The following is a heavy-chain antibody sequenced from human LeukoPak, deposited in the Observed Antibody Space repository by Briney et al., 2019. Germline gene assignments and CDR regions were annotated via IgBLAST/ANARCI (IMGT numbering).Heavy chain of an antibody. J-gene: IGHJ1*01. Sequence: ASVKVSCKASGYTFIAYYMFWVRQAPGQGLEWMGWINPNSGATGHAQKFQGRVAMTRDTSISTSYMEVTGLRSDDTAVYFCARDGYCRGSSCPFQHWGQGTMVTVSS. V-gene: IGHV1-2*02. CDR3: ARDGYCRGSSCPFQH. CDR1: GYTFIAYY. D-gene: IGHD2-2*03. CDR2: INPNSGAT.